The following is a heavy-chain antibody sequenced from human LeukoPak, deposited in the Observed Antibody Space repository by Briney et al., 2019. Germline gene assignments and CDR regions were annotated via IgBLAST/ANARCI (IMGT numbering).Heavy chain of an antibody. CDR2: IYYSGST. D-gene: IGHD6-19*01. Sequence: SETLSLTCTVSGGSISSSSYYWGWIRQPPGKGLEWIGSIYYSGSTYYNPSLKSRVTISVDTSKNQFSLRLSSVTAADTAVYYCARRPYTSGWYYYFDYWGQGTLVAVSS. CDR3: ARRPYTSGWYYYFDY. V-gene: IGHV4-39*01. CDR1: GGSISSSSYY. J-gene: IGHJ4*02.